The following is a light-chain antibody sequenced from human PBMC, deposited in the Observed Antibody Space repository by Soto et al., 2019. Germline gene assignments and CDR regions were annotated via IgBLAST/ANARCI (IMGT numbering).Light chain of an antibody. Sequence: EIVLTQSPATLSLSPGERATLSCRASQSVNNYLAWYQQKPGQAPRLLIYDASSRATDIPARFSGSGFGTDFTLTISSLEPEDFATYYCHQRSDWPLTFGGGTKVDIK. CDR3: HQRSDWPLT. V-gene: IGKV3-11*01. J-gene: IGKJ4*01. CDR1: QSVNNY. CDR2: DAS.